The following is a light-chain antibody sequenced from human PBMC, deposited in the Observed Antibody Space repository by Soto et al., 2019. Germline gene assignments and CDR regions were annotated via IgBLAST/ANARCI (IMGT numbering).Light chain of an antibody. V-gene: IGKV3-11*01. CDR1: QSVSSS. CDR3: QQRGNWPTYT. J-gene: IGKJ2*01. Sequence: EIVLTQSPATLSLSPGERATLSCRASQSVSSSLAWYQQKPGQAPRLLIYDASNRATGIPARFSGSGSGTDFTLTISSLEPEDVAVYYCQQRGNWPTYTFGQGTKLEIK. CDR2: DAS.